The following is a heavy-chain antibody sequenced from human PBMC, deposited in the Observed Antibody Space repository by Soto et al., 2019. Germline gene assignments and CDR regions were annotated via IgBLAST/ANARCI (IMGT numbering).Heavy chain of an antibody. D-gene: IGHD3-22*01. CDR2: INSDGSRV. V-gene: IGHV3-74*01. CDR1: GFTFSSYW. J-gene: IGHJ4*02. CDR3: ARGGSGAYYQDY. Sequence: EVQLVESGGDFVQPGGSLRLSCAASGFTFSSYWMHWVRQVPGKGLVWVSRINSDGSRVNYADSVKGRFAISRDNDKNTLYLHVHSLTVEDTAVYSCARGGSGAYYQDYWGRGTLVTVSS.